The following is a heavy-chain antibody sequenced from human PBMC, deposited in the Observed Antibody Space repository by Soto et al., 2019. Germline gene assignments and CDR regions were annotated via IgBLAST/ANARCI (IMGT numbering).Heavy chain of an antibody. CDR2: IYSSGST. CDR1: GDSINSYY. CDR3: ARGQRFSDWFDP. J-gene: IGHJ5*02. V-gene: IGHV4-4*07. D-gene: IGHD3-3*01. Sequence: WETLSLTCTVSGDSINSYYWTCIRQPAWKGLEWMGRIYSSGSTKYKPSLQSRVTMSLDTSKKQFSLRLTSVTAADTAVYYCARGQRFSDWFDPWGQGTLVTISS.